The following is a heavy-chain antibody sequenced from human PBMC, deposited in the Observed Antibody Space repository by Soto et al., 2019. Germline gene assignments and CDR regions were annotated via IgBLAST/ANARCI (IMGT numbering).Heavy chain of an antibody. Sequence: SVKVSCKASGGTFSSYAISWVRQAPGQGLEWMGGIIPIFGTANYAQKFQGRVTITADESTSTAYMELSSLRSEDTAVYYCARVEGYCSSTSCCDYYYGMDVWGQGTTVTVSS. CDR3: ARVEGYCSSTSCCDYYYGMDV. D-gene: IGHD2-2*01. CDR1: GGTFSSYA. V-gene: IGHV1-69*13. J-gene: IGHJ6*02. CDR2: IIPIFGTA.